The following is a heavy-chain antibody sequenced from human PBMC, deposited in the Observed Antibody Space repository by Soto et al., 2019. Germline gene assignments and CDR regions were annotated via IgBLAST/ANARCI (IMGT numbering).Heavy chain of an antibody. J-gene: IGHJ2*01. CDR1: GGTFSRYA. CDR3: AQTLGLAVSGPGRFDL. Sequence: QVQLVQSGTEVKKPGSSVKVSCKASGGTFSRYAINWVRQAPGQGLEWMGGITPIFGTPNYAQKFQGRVTITADGYTKTAYMELRRLRFEDTAVYYCAQTLGLAVSGPGRFDLWGRGTLVTVTS. D-gene: IGHD6-19*01. V-gene: IGHV1-69*12. CDR2: ITPIFGTP.